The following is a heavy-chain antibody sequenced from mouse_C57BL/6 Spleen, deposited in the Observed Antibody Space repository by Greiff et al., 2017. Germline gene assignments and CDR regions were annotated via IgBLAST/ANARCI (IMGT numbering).Heavy chain of an antibody. D-gene: IGHD2-4*01. V-gene: IGHV1-7*01. J-gene: IGHJ3*01. CDR2: INPSSGYT. Sequence: QVQLKQSGAEPAKPGASVKLSCKASGYTFTSYWMHWVKQRPGQGLEWIGYINPSSGYTKYNQKFKDKATLTADKSSSTAYMQLSSLTYEDSAVYYCARSVYYDYDGFAYWGQGTLVTVSA. CDR1: GYTFTSYW. CDR3: ARSVYYDYDGFAY.